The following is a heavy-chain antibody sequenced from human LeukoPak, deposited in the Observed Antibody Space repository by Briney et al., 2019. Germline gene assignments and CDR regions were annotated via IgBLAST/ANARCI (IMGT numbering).Heavy chain of an antibody. CDR2: ISGSGGST. CDR1: GFTFSSYA. CDR3: AKRGTMVRGVMGRTFDY. V-gene: IGHV3-23*01. J-gene: IGHJ4*02. Sequence: QTGGSLRLSCAASGFTFSSYAMSWVRQAPGRGLEWVSAISGSGGSTYYADSVKGRFTISRDNSKNTLYLQMNSLRAEDTAVYYCAKRGTMVRGVMGRTFDYWGQGTLVTVSS. D-gene: IGHD3-10*01.